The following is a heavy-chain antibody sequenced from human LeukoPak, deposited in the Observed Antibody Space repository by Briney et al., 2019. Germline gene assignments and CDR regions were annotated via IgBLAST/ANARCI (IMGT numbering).Heavy chain of an antibody. J-gene: IGHJ4*02. CDR1: GYTFTAYY. V-gene: IGHV1-2*02. D-gene: IGHD2/OR15-2a*01. Sequence: ASVTVSCKASGYTFTAYYMYWVRQAPGQGLEWMGWINPNSGDTNYAQKFQGRVTMTRDTSISTAYMELSRLRSDDTAVYYCARGVGPIFWGQGTLVTVSS. CDR2: INPNSGDT. CDR3: ARGVGPIF.